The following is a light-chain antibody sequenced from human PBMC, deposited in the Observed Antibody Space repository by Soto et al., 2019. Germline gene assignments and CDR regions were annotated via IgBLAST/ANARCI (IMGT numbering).Light chain of an antibody. V-gene: IGLV2-11*01. CDR1: SSDVGGYNY. CDR3: SSYTSSSTHYV. CDR2: DVS. J-gene: IGLJ1*01. Sequence: QSVLTQPRSVSGSPGQSVTISCTGTSSDVGGYNYVSWYQQHPGKAPKLMIYDVSKRPSGVPDRFSGSKSGNTASLTISGLQAEDEADYYCSSYTSSSTHYVFGTGTKVTVL.